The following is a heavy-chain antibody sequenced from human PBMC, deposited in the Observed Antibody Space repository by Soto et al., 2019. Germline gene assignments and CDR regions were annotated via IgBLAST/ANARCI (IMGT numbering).Heavy chain of an antibody. D-gene: IGHD3-3*01. J-gene: IGHJ3*01. Sequence: EVQLVESGGGLVKPGGSLRLSCAASGFTFSSYSMNWVRQAPGKGLEWVSSISSSSSYIYYAASVKCRFTISRDNAKNSLYLQMNSLRAEDTAVYYCARVATPGMYYALWGQGTMVTVSS. V-gene: IGHV3-21*01. CDR3: ARVATPGMYYAL. CDR1: GFTFSSYS. CDR2: ISSSSSYI.